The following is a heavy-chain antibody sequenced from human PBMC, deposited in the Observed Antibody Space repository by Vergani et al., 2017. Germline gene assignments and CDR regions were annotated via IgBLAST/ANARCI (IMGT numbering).Heavy chain of an antibody. D-gene: IGHD3-10*01. V-gene: IGHV4-4*03. CDR3: ARNPIGSSYYEY. CDR1: GGPLSTTDW. Sequence: QVQLQESGPGLVKPLGTLSLTCSVSGGPLSTTDWWSWVRQSPERGLEWIGKIGHSGSTYFNASFASRVSMSVDWSVKQFSLYLRSVTAADTAVYYCARNPIGSSYYEYWGKGILVTVSS. J-gene: IGHJ4*02. CDR2: IGHSGST.